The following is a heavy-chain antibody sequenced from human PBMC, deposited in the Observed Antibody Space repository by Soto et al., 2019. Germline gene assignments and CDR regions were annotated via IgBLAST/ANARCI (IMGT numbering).Heavy chain of an antibody. V-gene: IGHV3-23*01. CDR1: GLSFPNYA. J-gene: IGHJ6*03. Sequence: LLESGGGLVQPGGSLRLSCVASGLSFPNYAMNWVRQAPGKGLEWVSGIGGSGAYTYYADSVKGRFTISRDNSKNTVYLQMNSLRGEDTAVYYCAKVSSSTQFLNYYFYHMDVWGKGTTVSVSS. CDR3: AKVSSSTQFLNYYFYHMDV. D-gene: IGHD2-2*01. CDR2: IGGSGAYT.